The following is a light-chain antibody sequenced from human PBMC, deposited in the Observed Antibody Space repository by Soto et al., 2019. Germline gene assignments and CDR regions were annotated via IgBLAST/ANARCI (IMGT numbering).Light chain of an antibody. CDR2: DAS. CDR3: QQYDNLPWT. V-gene: IGKV1-33*01. J-gene: IGKJ1*01. CDR1: QDISNY. Sequence: DIQMTQSPSSLSASVGDRVTITCQARQDISNYLNWYQQKPGKAPKLLIYDASNLETGVPSRFIGSGSGTNFPFTISSLQPEDISTYYCQQYDNLPWTVGQGTNVEIK.